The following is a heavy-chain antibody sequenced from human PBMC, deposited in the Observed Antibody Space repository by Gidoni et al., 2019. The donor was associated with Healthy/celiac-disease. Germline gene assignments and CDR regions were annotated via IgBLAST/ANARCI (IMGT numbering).Heavy chain of an antibody. D-gene: IGHD3-3*01. J-gene: IGHJ4*02. CDR2: IIPIFGTA. CDR3: ARDRDFWSGYYSEVGLRTLWYFDY. Sequence: QVQLVQSGAEVKKPGSSVKVSCKASGGTFSSYAISWVRQAPGQGLEWMGGIIPIFGTANYAQKFQGRVTITADESTSTAYMELSSLRSEDTAVYYCARDRDFWSGYYSEVGLRTLWYFDYWGQGTLVTVSS. V-gene: IGHV1-69*01. CDR1: GGTFSSYA.